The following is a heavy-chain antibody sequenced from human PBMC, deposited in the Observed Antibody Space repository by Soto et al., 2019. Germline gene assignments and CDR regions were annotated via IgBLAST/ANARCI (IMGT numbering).Heavy chain of an antibody. CDR1: GFTFSSYG. CDR2: ISYDGSNK. CDR3: AKDRSGGSYEGSDY. J-gene: IGHJ4*02. D-gene: IGHD1-26*01. Sequence: GGSLILSCAASGFTFSSYGRHWVRQPPGKGLEWVAVISYDGSNKYYADSVKGRFTIPRDNSKNTLYLQMNSLRAEDTAVYYCAKDRSGGSYEGSDYWGQGTLVTVSS. V-gene: IGHV3-30*18.